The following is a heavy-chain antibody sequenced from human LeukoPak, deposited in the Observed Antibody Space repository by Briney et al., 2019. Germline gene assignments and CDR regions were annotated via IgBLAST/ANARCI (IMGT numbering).Heavy chain of an antibody. CDR2: ISGSGGST. CDR1: GFTFSSYA. V-gene: IGHV3-23*01. J-gene: IGHJ4*02. D-gene: IGHD3-3*01. Sequence: PGGCLRLSCAASGFTFSSYAMSWVRQAPGKGLEWVSAISGSGGSTYYADSVKGRFTISRDNSKNTLYLQMNSLRAEDTAVYYRAKDSWNQAIFGVVPLDYWGQGTLVTVSS. CDR3: AKDSWNQAIFGVVPLDY.